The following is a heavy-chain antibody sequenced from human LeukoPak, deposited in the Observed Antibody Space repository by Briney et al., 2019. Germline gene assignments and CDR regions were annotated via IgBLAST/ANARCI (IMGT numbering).Heavy chain of an antibody. Sequence: GASVKVSCKASGYSFTSYYIHWVRQAPGQGLEWLGIINCSGGSTSYAQKFQGRVTMTRDTSTRTVYMELSSLRSEDTAVYYCARCYENFVVALDIWTKGTMFTVSS. CDR2: INCSGGST. CDR3: ARCYENFVVALDI. CDR1: GYSFTSYY. D-gene: IGHD5-12*01. V-gene: IGHV1-46*01. J-gene: IGHJ3*02.